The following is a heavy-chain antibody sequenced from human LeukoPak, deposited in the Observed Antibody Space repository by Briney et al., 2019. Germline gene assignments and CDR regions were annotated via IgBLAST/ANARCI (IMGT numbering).Heavy chain of an antibody. D-gene: IGHD5-18*01. CDR1: GFTFSSYE. CDR2: INQDGSEK. Sequence: GGSLRLSCAASGFTFSSYEMNWVRQAPGKGLELVANINQDGSEKSYVDSVKGRFTISRDNAKNSLYLQMNSLRAEDTAVYYCAREYSYGYYFDYWGQGTLVTVSS. CDR3: AREYSYGYYFDY. V-gene: IGHV3-7*01. J-gene: IGHJ4*02.